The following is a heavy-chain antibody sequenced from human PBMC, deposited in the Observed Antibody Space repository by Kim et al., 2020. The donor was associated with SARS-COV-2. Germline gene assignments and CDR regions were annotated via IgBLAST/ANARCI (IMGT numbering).Heavy chain of an antibody. V-gene: IGHV4-34*01. Sequence: SETLSLTCAVYGGSFSGYYWSWIRQPPGKGLEWIGEINHSGSTNYNPSLKSRVTISVDTSKNQFSLKLSSVTAADTAVYYCARGIKAATVTSRAWWPRIKAFDYWGQGTLVTVSS. CDR1: GGSFSGYY. CDR2: INHSGST. J-gene: IGHJ4*02. CDR3: ARGIKAATVTSRAWWPRIKAFDY. D-gene: IGHD4-17*01.